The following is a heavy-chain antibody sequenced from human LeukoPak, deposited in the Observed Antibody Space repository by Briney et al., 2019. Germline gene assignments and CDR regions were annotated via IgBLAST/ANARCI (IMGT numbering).Heavy chain of an antibody. D-gene: IGHD3-10*01. J-gene: IGHJ6*02. CDR3: AKVPYSDYGSGRPPFMDV. CDR2: IYSGSGPT. V-gene: IGHV3-66*01. Sequence: GGSLRLSCAASGFTLSSNYMSWVRQAPGKGLEWVSVIYSGSGPTYYADSVKGRFTISRDNSKNTLYLQMNSLRAEDAAIYYCAKVPYSDYGSGRPPFMDVWGQGTTVAVSS. CDR1: GFTLSSNY.